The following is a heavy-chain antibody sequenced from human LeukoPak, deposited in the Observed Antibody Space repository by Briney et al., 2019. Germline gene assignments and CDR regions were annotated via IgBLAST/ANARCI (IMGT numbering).Heavy chain of an antibody. CDR3: ARDSGYSYGYGIDY. J-gene: IGHJ4*02. V-gene: IGHV4-30-2*01. D-gene: IGHD5-18*01. CDR2: IYHSGST. CDR1: GGSISSGGYS. Sequence: SETLSLTCAVSGGSISSGGYSWSWIRQPPGKGLEWNGYIYHSGSTYYNPSLKSRVTISVDRSKNQFSLKLSSVTAADTAVYYCARDSGYSYGYGIDYWGQGTLVTVSS.